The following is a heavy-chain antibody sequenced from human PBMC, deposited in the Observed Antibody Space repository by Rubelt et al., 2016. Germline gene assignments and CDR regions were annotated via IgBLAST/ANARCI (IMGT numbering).Heavy chain of an antibody. D-gene: IGHD3-10*01. V-gene: IGHV1-24*01. CDR1: GYTLTELS. CDR3: ATRSLWFGEIDRYFDY. J-gene: IGHJ4*02. Sequence: QVQLVQSGAEVKKPGASVKVSCKVSGYTLTELSMHWVRQAPGKGLEWMGGFYPEDGETIYAQKFQGRVTMTEDTSTDTAYMELSSLRSEDTAVYYCATRSLWFGEIDRYFDYWGQGTLVTVSS. CDR2: FYPEDGET.